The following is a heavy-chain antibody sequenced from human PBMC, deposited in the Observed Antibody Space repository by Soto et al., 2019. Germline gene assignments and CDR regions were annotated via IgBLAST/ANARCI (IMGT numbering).Heavy chain of an antibody. Sequence: EVQLVDSGGGLLQPGGSLTLSCATSGFTFSSYEMNWVRQAPGKGLEWVSYISTSGSTKYYAESVKGRFAITRDNAKKSLYLQIISLRVDETADYYCSRGSDYYDSSGANFDYWGQGTLVKVSS. D-gene: IGHD3-22*01. V-gene: IGHV3-48*03. J-gene: IGHJ4*02. CDR3: SRGSDYYDSSGANFDY. CDR2: ISTSGSTK. CDR1: GFTFSSYE.